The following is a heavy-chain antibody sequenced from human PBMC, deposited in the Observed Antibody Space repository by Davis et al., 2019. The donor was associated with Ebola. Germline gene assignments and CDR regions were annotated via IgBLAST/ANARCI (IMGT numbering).Heavy chain of an antibody. CDR3: ARPAVAGTEVAWFDS. Sequence: GESLKISCHGSGYTLSSYWIAWVRQTPEKGLEWMGIIYPGDSDTRYSPSFQGQVTISADKSTSTVYLQWGSLKASDTAIYYCARPAVAGTEVAWFDSWGQGTLVTVSS. D-gene: IGHD6-19*01. CDR1: GYTLSSYW. J-gene: IGHJ5*01. V-gene: IGHV5-51*01. CDR2: IYPGDSDT.